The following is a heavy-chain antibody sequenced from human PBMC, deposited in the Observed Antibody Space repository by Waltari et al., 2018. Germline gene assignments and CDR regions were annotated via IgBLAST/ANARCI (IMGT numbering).Heavy chain of an antibody. CDR1: GFTFSSYA. D-gene: IGHD6-6*01. V-gene: IGHV3-23*01. CDR2: ISGSGGST. CDR3: AKALFGRIAARPDWDY. J-gene: IGHJ4*02. Sequence: EVQLLESGGGLVQPGGSLRLSCAASGFTFSSYAMSWVRQAPGKGLELVSAISGSGGSTYYADAVKGRCTISRDNSKNTLYLQMNSLRAEDTAVYYCAKALFGRIAARPDWDYWGQGTLVTVSS.